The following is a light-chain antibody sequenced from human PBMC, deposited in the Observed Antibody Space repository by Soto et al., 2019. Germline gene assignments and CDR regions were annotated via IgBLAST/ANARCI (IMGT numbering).Light chain of an antibody. Sequence: ENVLTQSPGTLSLSPGERATLSCRASQSVSSTYLGWYQQKLGQAPRLLIYGASNRATGIPDRFSGSGSGTDFTLTISRLEPEDFAVYYCQQFGSSPLTFGGGTKVDIK. V-gene: IGKV3-20*01. J-gene: IGKJ4*01. CDR2: GAS. CDR1: QSVSSTY. CDR3: QQFGSSPLT.